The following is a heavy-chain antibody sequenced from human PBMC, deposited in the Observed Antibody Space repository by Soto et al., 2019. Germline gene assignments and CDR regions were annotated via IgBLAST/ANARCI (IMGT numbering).Heavy chain of an antibody. Sequence: QVQLQESGPGLVKPSETLSLTCTVSGDTITSFSWNWIRQSAGKGLEGIGRISTTGNTHYNPSLESRVTMSLDTSKNQFSLKLTSVTAADTAVYYCEGESGENWSYEAYWGQGTLVTVSS. CDR3: EGESGENWSYEAY. V-gene: IGHV4-4*07. CDR1: GDTITSFS. CDR2: ISTTGNT. J-gene: IGHJ4*02. D-gene: IGHD1-7*01.